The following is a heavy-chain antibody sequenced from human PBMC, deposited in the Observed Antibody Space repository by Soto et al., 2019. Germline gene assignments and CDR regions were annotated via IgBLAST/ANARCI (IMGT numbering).Heavy chain of an antibody. CDR3: AIIATSGGGEACDL. J-gene: IGHJ3*01. V-gene: IGHV3-30-3*01. CDR2: ILSDEINK. CDR1: GFTFSNYA. Sequence: QVQLVDSGGGVVQPGRSLRLSCAASGFTFSNYAMHWVRQAPGKGLEWVAAILSDEINKYSADSVKRRFTISRDNSKNTLYLQMNSMRSEDTAVYYCAIIATSGGGEACDLWGQWTMGTVYS. D-gene: IGHD6-13*01.